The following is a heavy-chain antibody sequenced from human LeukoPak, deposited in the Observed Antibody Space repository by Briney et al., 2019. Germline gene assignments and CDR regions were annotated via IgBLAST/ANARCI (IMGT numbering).Heavy chain of an antibody. D-gene: IGHD3-10*01. CDR3: ATGHMVRGVYYYDYGMDV. Sequence: GGSLRLSCAASGFTFSSYWMHWVRQAPGKGLVWVSRINGDGSSTSYADSVKGRFTISRDNAKNTLYLQMNSLRAEDTAVYYCATGHMVRGVYYYDYGMDVWGEGTTVTVSS. J-gene: IGHJ6*04. CDR2: INGDGSST. V-gene: IGHV3-74*01. CDR1: GFTFSSYW.